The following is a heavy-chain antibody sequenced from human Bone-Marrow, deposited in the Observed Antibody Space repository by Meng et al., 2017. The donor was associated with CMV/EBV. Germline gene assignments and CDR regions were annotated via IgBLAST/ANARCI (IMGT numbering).Heavy chain of an antibody. CDR3: ARDKPGYCSGGSCPNHVFDP. J-gene: IGHJ5*02. V-gene: IGHV4-31*02. Sequence: RGGSYWSWIRQHPGKGLEWIGYIYYSGNTYYNPSLKSRVTISVDTSRNQFSLKLSSVTAADTAVYYCARDKPGYCSGGSCPNHVFDPWGQGTLVTVSS. CDR2: IYYSGNT. CDR1: RGGSY. D-gene: IGHD2-15*01.